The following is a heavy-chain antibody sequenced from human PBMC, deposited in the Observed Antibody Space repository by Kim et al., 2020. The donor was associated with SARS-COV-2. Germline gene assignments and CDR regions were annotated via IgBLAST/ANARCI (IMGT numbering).Heavy chain of an antibody. V-gene: IGHV1-18*01. CDR2: VSNYNDGP. Sequence: ASVKVSCKASGHTFTNYGISWVRQAPGQGLEWMGWVSNYNDGPNYAQKFQGRVTMIMDTSTDTAYMELSSLRSDDTAMYYCARDQGTKELDSFDSWGQGTLVIVSS. D-gene: IGHD1-1*01. CDR1: GHTFTNYG. CDR3: ARDQGTKELDSFDS. J-gene: IGHJ4*02.